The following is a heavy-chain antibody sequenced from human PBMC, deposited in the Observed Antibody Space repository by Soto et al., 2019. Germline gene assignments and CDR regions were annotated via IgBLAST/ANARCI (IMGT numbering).Heavy chain of an antibody. CDR1: GGTISSYA. V-gene: IGHV1-69*01. Sequence: QVQLVQSGAEVKKPGSSVKVSCKASGGTISSYAISWVRQAPGQGLEWMGGIIPIFGTANYAQKFQGRVTITADESTSTAYMELSSLRSEDTAVYYCARALVVVAATPYYFDYWGQGTLVTVSS. J-gene: IGHJ4*02. CDR3: ARALVVVAATPYYFDY. D-gene: IGHD2-15*01. CDR2: IIPIFGTA.